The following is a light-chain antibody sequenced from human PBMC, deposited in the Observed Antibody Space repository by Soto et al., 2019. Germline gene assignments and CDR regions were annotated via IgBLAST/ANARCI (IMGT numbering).Light chain of an antibody. CDR1: SSDVGGYNY. Sequence: QSVLTQPASVSWSPGQSITISCTGTSSDVGGYNYVSWYQQHPGKAPKVMIYDVSNRPSGVSNRFSGSKSGNTASLTISGLQAEDEADYYCSSYTITNSISFGGGTKVTVL. CDR2: DVS. CDR3: SSYTITNSIS. J-gene: IGLJ2*01. V-gene: IGLV2-14*03.